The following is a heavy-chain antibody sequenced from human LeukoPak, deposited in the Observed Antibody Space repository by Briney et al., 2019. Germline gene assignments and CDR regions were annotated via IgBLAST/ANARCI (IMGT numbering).Heavy chain of an antibody. J-gene: IGHJ6*02. V-gene: IGHV3-30-3*01. CDR2: ISYDGSNK. D-gene: IGHD2-21*02. CDR3: ARDLRRHIVVVTAILYYYYGMDV. CDR1: GFTFSSYA. Sequence: GRSLRLSCAASGFTFSSYAMHWVRQAPGKGLEWVAVISYDGSNKYYADSVKGRFTISRDNSKNTLYLQMNSLRAEDTAVYYCARDLRRHIVVVTAILYYYYGMDVWGQGTTVTVSS.